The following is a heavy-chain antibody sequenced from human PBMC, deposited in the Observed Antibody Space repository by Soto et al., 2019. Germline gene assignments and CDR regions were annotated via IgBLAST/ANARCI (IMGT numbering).Heavy chain of an antibody. Sequence: VGSLRLSCAASGFTFSSYAMSWVRQAPGKGLEWVSAISGSGGSTYYADSVKGRFTISRDNSKNTLYLQMNSLRAEDTAVYYCAKDGSYDFWSGYYGTGEDYWGQGTLVTGSS. D-gene: IGHD3-3*01. CDR2: ISGSGGST. CDR1: GFTFSSYA. V-gene: IGHV3-23*01. J-gene: IGHJ4*02. CDR3: AKDGSYDFWSGYYGTGEDY.